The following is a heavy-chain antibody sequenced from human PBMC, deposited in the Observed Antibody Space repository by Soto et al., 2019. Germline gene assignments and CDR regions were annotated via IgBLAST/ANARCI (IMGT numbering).Heavy chain of an antibody. CDR2: ISGSGGST. CDR1: GFTFSSYA. Sequence: GGSLRLSCAASGFTFSSYAMSWVRQAPGKGLEWVSAISGSGGSTYYADSVKGRFTISRDNSKNTLYLQMNSLRAEDTAVYYCAKDYDFWSGYPHAFDIWGQGTMVTVSS. V-gene: IGHV3-23*01. CDR3: AKDYDFWSGYPHAFDI. J-gene: IGHJ3*02. D-gene: IGHD3-3*01.